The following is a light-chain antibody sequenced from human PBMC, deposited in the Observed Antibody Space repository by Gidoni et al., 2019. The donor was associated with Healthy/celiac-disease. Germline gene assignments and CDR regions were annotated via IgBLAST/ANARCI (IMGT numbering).Light chain of an antibody. CDR1: QSLLHSNGYNY. Sequence: DTVMTQSPLSLPVTPGAPASISCRSSQSLLHSNGYNYLDRYLQKPGQSPQLLIYLGSNRASGVPDRFSGSGSGTDFTLKISRVEAEDVGVYYCMQALQTPRTCGQGTKVEIK. CDR2: LGS. CDR3: MQALQTPRT. J-gene: IGKJ1*01. V-gene: IGKV2-28*01.